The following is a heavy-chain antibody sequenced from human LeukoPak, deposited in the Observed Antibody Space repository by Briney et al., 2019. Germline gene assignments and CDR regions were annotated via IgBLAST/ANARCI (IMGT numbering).Heavy chain of an antibody. CDR1: GGSISSGGYY. J-gene: IGHJ4*02. V-gene: IGHV4-31*03. Sequence: PSETLSLTCTVSGGSISSGGYYWSWIRQHPGKGLEWIGYIYYSGSTYYNPSLKSRVTISVDTSKNQFSLKLSSVTAADTAVYYCARGVRYSYGYRTYYFDYWGQGTLVTVSS. CDR2: IYYSGST. D-gene: IGHD5-18*01. CDR3: ARGVRYSYGYRTYYFDY.